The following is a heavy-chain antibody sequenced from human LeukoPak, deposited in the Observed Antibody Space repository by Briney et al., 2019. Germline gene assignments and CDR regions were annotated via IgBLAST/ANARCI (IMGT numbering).Heavy chain of an antibody. J-gene: IGHJ6*04. CDR2: ISGSGGST. V-gene: IGHV3-23*01. CDR3: AKENGDYRWDYGMDV. Sequence: GGSLRLSCAASGFTFRSYAMRWVRQAPGKGLEWVSAISGSGGSTYYADSVKVRFTISTHNPKNTLYLQMNSLRAEDTAVYYCAKENGDYRWDYGMDVWGKGTTVTVSS. D-gene: IGHD4-17*01. CDR1: GFTFRSYA.